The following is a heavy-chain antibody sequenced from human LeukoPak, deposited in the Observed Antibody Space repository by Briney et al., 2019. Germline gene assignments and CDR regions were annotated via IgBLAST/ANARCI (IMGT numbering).Heavy chain of an antibody. V-gene: IGHV3-53*01. CDR2: IYSGGST. CDR3: ARDGRYGDYVGY. Sequence: GGSLRLSCAASGFTVSSNYISWVRQAPGKGLEWVSVIYSGGSTYYADSVKGRFTISRDNSKNTLYLQMNSLRAEDTAVYYCARDGRYGDYVGYWGQGTLVTVSS. D-gene: IGHD1-26*01. CDR1: GFTVSSNY. J-gene: IGHJ4*02.